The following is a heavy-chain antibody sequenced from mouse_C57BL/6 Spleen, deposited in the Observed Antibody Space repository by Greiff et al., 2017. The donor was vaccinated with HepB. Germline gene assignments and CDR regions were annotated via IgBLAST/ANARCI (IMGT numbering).Heavy chain of an antibody. V-gene: IGHV1-18*01. CDR2: INPNNGGT. CDR3: ARAHWDVRAMDY. D-gene: IGHD4-1*01. Sequence: VQLQQSGPELVKPGASVKIPCKASGYTFTDYNMDWVKQSHGKSLEWIGDINPNNGGTIYNQKFKGKATLTVDKSSSTAYMELRSLTSEDTAVYYCARAHWDVRAMDYWGQGTSVTVSS. CDR1: GYTFTDYN. J-gene: IGHJ4*01.